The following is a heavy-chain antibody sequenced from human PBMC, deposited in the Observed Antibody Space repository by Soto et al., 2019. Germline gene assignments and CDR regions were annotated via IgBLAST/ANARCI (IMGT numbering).Heavy chain of an antibody. Sequence: GGSLRLSCAASGFTFDDYATHWVRQAPGKGLEWVSGISWNSGSIGYADSVKGRFTISRDNAKNSLYLQMNSLRAEDTALYYCAKGGIAAARYYFDYWGQGTLVTVSS. J-gene: IGHJ4*02. D-gene: IGHD6-13*01. V-gene: IGHV3-9*01. CDR1: GFTFDDYA. CDR2: ISWNSGSI. CDR3: AKGGIAAARYYFDY.